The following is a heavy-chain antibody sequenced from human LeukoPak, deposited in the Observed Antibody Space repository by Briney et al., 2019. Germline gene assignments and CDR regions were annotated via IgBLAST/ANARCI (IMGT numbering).Heavy chain of an antibody. CDR1: GGTFRSTA. D-gene: IGHD4-23*01. V-gene: IGHV1-69*13. CDR2: ITPIFGTA. J-gene: IGHJ4*02. CDR3: ARGWLAETTVVTPYNY. Sequence: SVKVSCKASGGTFRSTAISWVRQAPGQGLEWMGGITPIFGTANYAQKFQGRVTITAVESMSTAYMELSSLRSEDTAVYYCARGWLAETTVVTPYNYWGQGTLVTVSS.